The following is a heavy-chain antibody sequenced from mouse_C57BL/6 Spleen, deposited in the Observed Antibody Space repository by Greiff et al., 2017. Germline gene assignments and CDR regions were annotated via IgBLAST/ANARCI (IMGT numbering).Heavy chain of an antibody. J-gene: IGHJ3*01. CDR3: ARTDYDYDAWFAY. CDR1: GFTFSTYT. D-gene: IGHD2-4*01. V-gene: IGHV5-9*01. CDR2: ISGGAGNT. Sequence: DVMLVESGGGLVMPGGSLKLSCAASGFTFSTYTMSWVRQTPEKRLEWVATISGGAGNTYYPDSVKGRFTISRDNAKNTLYLQMSSLRSEDTALYYCARTDYDYDAWFAYWGQGTLVTVSA.